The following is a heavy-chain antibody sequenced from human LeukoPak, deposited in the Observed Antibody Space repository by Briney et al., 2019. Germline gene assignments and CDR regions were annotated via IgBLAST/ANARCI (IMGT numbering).Heavy chain of an antibody. V-gene: IGHV3-7*01. J-gene: IGHJ4*02. CDR1: GFTVSSNY. Sequence: GGSLRLSCAASGFTVSSNYMNWVRQAPGKGLEWVANIKQDGSEKYYVDSVKGRFTISRDNAKNSVYLQMNSLRAEDTAVYYCARRHHFGFLDSWGQGTLVTVSS. CDR3: ARRHHFGFLDS. CDR2: IKQDGSEK. D-gene: IGHD3-10*01.